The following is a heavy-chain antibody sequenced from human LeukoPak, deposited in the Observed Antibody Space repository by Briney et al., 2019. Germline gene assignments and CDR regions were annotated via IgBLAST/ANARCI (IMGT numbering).Heavy chain of an antibody. D-gene: IGHD3-16*01. CDR2: ISGTGLST. V-gene: IGHV3-23*01. Sequence: PGGSLRLSCAASGFPFRSSGMSWVRQAPGKGLEWVSFISGTGLSTYYADSVKGRFTISRDNSKSTLFMQMNSLRVEDTAVYYCAKLMRHMMEDVYDIRGQGTMVTVSS. CDR1: GFPFRSSG. CDR3: AKLMRHMMEDVYDI. J-gene: IGHJ3*02.